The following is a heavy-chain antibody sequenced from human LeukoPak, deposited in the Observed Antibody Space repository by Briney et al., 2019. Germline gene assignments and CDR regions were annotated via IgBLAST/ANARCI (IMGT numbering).Heavy chain of an antibody. Sequence: GGSLRLSCAASGFTFSDYYMSWIRQVPGKGLEWVSYISSSGSTIYYADSVKGRFTISRDNAKNSLYLQMNSLRAEDTALYYCAKRGPPAEYFQHWGQGTLVTVSS. CDR3: AKRGPPAEYFQH. CDR2: ISSSGSTI. J-gene: IGHJ1*01. CDR1: GFTFSDYY. V-gene: IGHV3-11*01.